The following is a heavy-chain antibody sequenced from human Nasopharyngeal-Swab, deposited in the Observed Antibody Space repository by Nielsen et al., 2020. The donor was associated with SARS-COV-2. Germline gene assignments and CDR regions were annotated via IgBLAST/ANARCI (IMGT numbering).Heavy chain of an antibody. D-gene: IGHD6-6*01. V-gene: IGHV3-9*01. CDR1: GFTFDDYA. J-gene: IGHJ4*02. CDR3: AKDGYSSSSRLDY. CDR2: ISWNNGNI. Sequence: GGSLRLSCAASGFTFDDYAMHWVRQVPGKGLEWVSGISWNNGNIGYADSVKGRFTISRDNVKNSLFLQMNSLRQEDTAVYYCAKDGYSSSSRLDYWGQGVRVTVSS.